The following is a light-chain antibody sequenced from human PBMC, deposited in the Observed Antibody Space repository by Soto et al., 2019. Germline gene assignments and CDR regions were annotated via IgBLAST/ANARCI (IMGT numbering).Light chain of an antibody. CDR2: EVS. CDR3: SSYTTSNTPLYV. Sequence: LTQPASVSGSPGQSITISCTGTSSDTAGYNYVSWYQQHPGKAPKLMIYEVSNRPSGVSNRFSGSQSGNTASLTISGLQAEDEANYYCSSYTTSNTPLYVFGTGTKLTVL. J-gene: IGLJ1*01. CDR1: SSDTAGYNY. V-gene: IGLV2-14*01.